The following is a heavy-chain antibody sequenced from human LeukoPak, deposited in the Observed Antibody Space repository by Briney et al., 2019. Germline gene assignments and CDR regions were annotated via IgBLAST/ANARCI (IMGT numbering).Heavy chain of an antibody. CDR3: ARDSPPPIAAAADFDY. V-gene: IGHV1-18*01. CDR2: ISAYNGNT. Sequence: VASVKVSCKASGYTFTSYGISWVRQAPGQGLEWMGWISAYNGNTNYAQKLQGRVTMTTDTSTSTAYMELRSLRSDDTAVYYCARDSPPPIAAAADFDYWGQGTLVTVSS. CDR1: GYTFTSYG. D-gene: IGHD6-13*01. J-gene: IGHJ4*02.